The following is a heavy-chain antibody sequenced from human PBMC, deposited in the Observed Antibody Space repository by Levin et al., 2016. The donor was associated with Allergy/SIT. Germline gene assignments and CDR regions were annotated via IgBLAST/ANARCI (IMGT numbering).Heavy chain of an antibody. CDR3: ARGDFWSNSNFDL. V-gene: IGHV4-31*03. Sequence: SETLSLTCSVSGGSIRSDGYYWNWIRQQPGKGLEWIGYIYYSGSTHYNPSLQSRVSISVDTSKSQLSLRLSSVTAADTAVYYCARGDFWSNSNFDLWGRGTLVTVSS. CDR1: GGSIRSDGYY. J-gene: IGHJ4*02. CDR2: IYYSGST. D-gene: IGHD3-3*01.